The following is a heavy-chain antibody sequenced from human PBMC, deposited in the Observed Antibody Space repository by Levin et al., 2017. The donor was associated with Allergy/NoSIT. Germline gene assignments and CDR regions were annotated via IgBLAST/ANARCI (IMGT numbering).Heavy chain of an antibody. CDR1: GFTFSTDA. CDR3: AGPLYGVITSDY. J-gene: IGHJ4*02. V-gene: IGHV3-30-3*01. D-gene: IGHD3-22*01. Sequence: GESLKISCAASGFTFSTDAMHWVRQAPGKGLEWVAFISYDGGNEYYADSVKGRFTISRDNSKSTLYLQMNRLRAEDTAIYYCAGPLYGVITSDYWGQGTLVTVCS. CDR2: ISYDGGNE.